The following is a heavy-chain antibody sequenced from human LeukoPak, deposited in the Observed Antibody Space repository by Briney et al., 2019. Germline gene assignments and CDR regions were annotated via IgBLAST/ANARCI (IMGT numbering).Heavy chain of an antibody. V-gene: IGHV3-23*01. D-gene: IGHD1-1*01. CDR3: AKDPGVGLFSAWRGLDF. Sequence: GGSLRLSCEASGFTFTNYSMNWVRQAPGQGLEWVSTITGSGATFYADSVKGRFTISRDKFRETLYMQMNNLRAEDTGLYYCAKDPGVGLFSAWRGLDFWGQGTPVTVSS. J-gene: IGHJ4*02. CDR2: ITGSGAT. CDR1: GFTFTNYS.